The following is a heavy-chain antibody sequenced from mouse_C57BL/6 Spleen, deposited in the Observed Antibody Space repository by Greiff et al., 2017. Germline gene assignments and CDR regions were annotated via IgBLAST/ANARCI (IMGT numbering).Heavy chain of an antibody. Sequence: VKDRFTISRDDSQSMLYLQMNNLKTEDTAMYYCVKDSSGYWGAMDYWGQGTSVTVSS. CDR3: VKDSSGYWGAMDY. V-gene: IGHV10-3*01. D-gene: IGHD3-2*02. J-gene: IGHJ4*01.